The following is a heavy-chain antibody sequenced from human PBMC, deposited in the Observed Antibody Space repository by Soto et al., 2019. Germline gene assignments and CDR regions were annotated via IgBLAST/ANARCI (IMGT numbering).Heavy chain of an antibody. V-gene: IGHV3-23*01. CDR2: ISGSGGST. Sequence: GGSLRLSCAASGFTFSSYAMSWVRQAPGKGLEWVSAISGSGGSTYYADSVKGRFTISRDNSKNTLYLQMNSLRAEDTAVYYCAKFAVRGVIITAYNWFDPWGQGTLVTVSS. J-gene: IGHJ5*02. CDR1: GFTFSSYA. D-gene: IGHD3-10*01. CDR3: AKFAVRGVIITAYNWFDP.